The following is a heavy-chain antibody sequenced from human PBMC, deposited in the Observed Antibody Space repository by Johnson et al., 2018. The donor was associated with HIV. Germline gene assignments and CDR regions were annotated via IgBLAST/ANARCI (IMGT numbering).Heavy chain of an antibody. CDR1: GFTFSSYA. V-gene: IGHV3-30-3*01. Sequence: QVQLVESGGGVVQPGRSLRLSCAASGFTFSSYAMHWVRQAPGKGLEWVAVISYDGSNKYYADSVKGRFPISRDNSKNTLYLQMNSLRAEDTAVYYCARDPGGWELLRPAFDIWGQGTMVTVSP. CDR2: ISYDGSNK. J-gene: IGHJ3*02. D-gene: IGHD1-26*01. CDR3: ARDPGGWELLRPAFDI.